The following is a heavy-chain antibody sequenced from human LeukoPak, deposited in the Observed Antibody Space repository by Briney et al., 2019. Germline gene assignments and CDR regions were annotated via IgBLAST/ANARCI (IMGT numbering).Heavy chain of an antibody. CDR1: GGSISSYY. CDR2: IYYSGST. CDR3: ARGQEGWFGEFRAFDI. Sequence: SETLSLTCTVSGGSISSYYWSWIRQPPGNGLEWIGYIYYSGSTNYNPSLKSRVTISVDTSKNQFSLKLSSVTAADTAVYYCARGQEGWFGEFRAFDIWGQGTMVTVSS. J-gene: IGHJ3*02. V-gene: IGHV4-59*01. D-gene: IGHD3-10*01.